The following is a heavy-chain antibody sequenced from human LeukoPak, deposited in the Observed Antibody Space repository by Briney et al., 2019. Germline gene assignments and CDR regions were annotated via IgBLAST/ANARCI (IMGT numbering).Heavy chain of an antibody. CDR2: IYHSGST. Sequence: SETLSLTCAVSGGSISSSNWWSWVRQPPGKGLEWIGEIYHSGSTNYNPSLKSRVTISVDTSKNQFSLKLSSVTAADTAVYYCARGLSYGGNPGKLDYWGQGTLVTVSS. V-gene: IGHV4-4*02. D-gene: IGHD4-23*01. CDR3: ARGLSYGGNPGKLDY. CDR1: GGSISSSNW. J-gene: IGHJ4*02.